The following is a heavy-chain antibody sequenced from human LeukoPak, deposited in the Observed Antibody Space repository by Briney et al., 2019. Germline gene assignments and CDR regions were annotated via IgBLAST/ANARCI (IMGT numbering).Heavy chain of an antibody. J-gene: IGHJ4*02. Sequence: SETLSLTCAVYGGSFSGYYWSWIRQPPGKGLEWIGEINHSGSTNYNPSLKSRVTISVDTSKNQFSLKLSSVTAADTAVYYCERGFYDGSVYYVLKKYYLDSGAQETLAPVP. CDR1: GGSFSGYY. CDR2: INHSGST. CDR3: ERGFYDGSVYYVLKKYYLDS. V-gene: IGHV4-34*01. D-gene: IGHD3-22*01.